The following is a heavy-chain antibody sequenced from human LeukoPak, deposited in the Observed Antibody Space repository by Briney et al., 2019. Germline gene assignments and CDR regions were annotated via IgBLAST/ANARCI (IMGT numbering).Heavy chain of an antibody. CDR1: GGTFSSYA. CDR2: ISAYNGNT. D-gene: IGHD3-22*01. CDR3: ARDPPITMIVVPQNYYYYGMDV. V-gene: IGHV1-18*01. Sequence: ASVKVSFKASGGTFSSYAISWVRQAPGQGLEWMGWISAYNGNTNYAQKLQGRVTMTTDTSTSTAYMELRSLRSDDTAVYYCARDPPITMIVVPQNYYYYGMDVWGQGTTVTVSS. J-gene: IGHJ6*02.